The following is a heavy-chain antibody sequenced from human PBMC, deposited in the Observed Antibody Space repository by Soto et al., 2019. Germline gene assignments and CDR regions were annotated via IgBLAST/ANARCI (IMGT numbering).Heavy chain of an antibody. CDR2: IYPGDSDT. J-gene: IGHJ6*02. V-gene: IGHV5-51*01. CDR1: GYSFTSYW. CDR3: ARQSFYDSSGYYYDYYYGMDV. D-gene: IGHD3-22*01. Sequence: GASLKISCKGSGYSFTSYWIGWVRQMPGKGLEWMGIIYPGDSDTRYSPSFQGQVTISADKSISTAYLQWSSLKASDTAMYYCARQSFYDSSGYYYDYYYGMDVWGQGTTVTVSS.